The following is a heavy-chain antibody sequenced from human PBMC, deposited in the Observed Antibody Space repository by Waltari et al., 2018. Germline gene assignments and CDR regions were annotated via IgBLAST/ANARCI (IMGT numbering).Heavy chain of an antibody. V-gene: IGHV3-43*02. CDR1: GFTFEVST. CDR2: ISVDGGST. Sequence: EVQLVESGGGVVQPGGSLSLSCAASGFTFEVSTMHWVRQAPGKGLEWVSLISVDGGSTYYADSVKGRFTISRDNRKNSLYLQMNSLRPEDTALYYCLPGSWDHWGQGTLVTVSS. CDR3: LPGSWDH. D-gene: IGHD2-15*01. J-gene: IGHJ4*02.